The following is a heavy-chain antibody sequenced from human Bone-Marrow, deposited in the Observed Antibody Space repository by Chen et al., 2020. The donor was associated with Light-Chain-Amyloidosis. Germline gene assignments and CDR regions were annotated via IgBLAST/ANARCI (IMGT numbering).Heavy chain of an antibody. CDR1: GNIFSSYW. D-gene: IGHD3-22*01. CDR2: IDLSDFDT. CDR3: ARQGYYEISGYSDY. J-gene: IGHJ4*02. V-gene: IGHV5-10-1*03. Sequence: EVQLVQSGAEVKKPWESLRISCTGSGNIFSSYWISWVRQMPGKGLEWMGRIDLSDFDTNYSPSFQGHVTISVDKSINTAHLQWSRLEASDTAIYYCARQGYYEISGYSDYWGQGTLVTVSS.